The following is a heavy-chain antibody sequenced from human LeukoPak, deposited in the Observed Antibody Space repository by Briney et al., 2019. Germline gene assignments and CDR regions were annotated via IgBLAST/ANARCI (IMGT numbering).Heavy chain of an antibody. CDR2: INRDGSST. J-gene: IGHJ3*02. CDR3: ARPETQYSSGLDGFDI. Sequence: GGSLRLSCAASGFTFSSYWIHWVRQAPGKGLVWVSRINRDGSSTSYADSVKGRLTISRDNAKNTLYLQMNSLRTEDTAVYYCARPETQYSSGLDGFDIWGQGTMVTVSS. V-gene: IGHV3-74*01. CDR1: GFTFSSYW. D-gene: IGHD6-19*01.